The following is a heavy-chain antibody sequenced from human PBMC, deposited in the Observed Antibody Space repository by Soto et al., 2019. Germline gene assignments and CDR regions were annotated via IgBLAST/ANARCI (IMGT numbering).Heavy chain of an antibody. Sequence: ASVKVSCKASGYTFTGYYMHWVRQAPGQGLEWMGWINPTNGGTNYAEKFQGRVTMTSDTSKSTVYMEVSSLRFDDTAVYFCARDASGTLFHGMHVWGQGTTVTVS. CDR1: GYTFTGYY. V-gene: IGHV1-2*02. CDR2: INPTNGGT. J-gene: IGHJ6*02. D-gene: IGHD3-10*01. CDR3: ARDASGTLFHGMHV.